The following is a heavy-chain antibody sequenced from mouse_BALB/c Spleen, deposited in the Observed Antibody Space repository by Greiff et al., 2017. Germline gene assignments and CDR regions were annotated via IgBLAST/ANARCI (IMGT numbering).Heavy chain of an antibody. CDR3: ARHAYAMDY. Sequence: VHLVESGPGLVQPSQSLSITCTVSGFSLTSYGVHWVRQSPGKGLEWLGVIWSGGSTDYNAAFISRLSISKDNSKSQVFLKMNSLQTDDTAMYYCARHAYAMDYWGQGTSVTVSS. CDR1: GFSLTSYG. CDR2: IWSGGST. J-gene: IGHJ4*01. V-gene: IGHV2-4-1*01.